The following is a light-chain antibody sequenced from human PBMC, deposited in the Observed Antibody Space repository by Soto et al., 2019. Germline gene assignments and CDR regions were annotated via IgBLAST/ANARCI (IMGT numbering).Light chain of an antibody. CDR3: QQSDSTPYT. Sequence: DIQMTQSPSSLSASVGDRVTITCRASPTISTYLNWYQQKPGKAPRLLIYDASSLLSGVPSRFSGSGSGTDFTLTIASLQPEDFSTYYCQQSDSTPYTFGQATKVDIK. CDR2: DAS. J-gene: IGKJ2*01. CDR1: PTISTY. V-gene: IGKV1-39*01.